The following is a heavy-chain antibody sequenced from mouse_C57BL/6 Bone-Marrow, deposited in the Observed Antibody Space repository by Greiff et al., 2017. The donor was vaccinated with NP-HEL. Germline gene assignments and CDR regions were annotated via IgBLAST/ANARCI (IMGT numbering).Heavy chain of an antibody. CDR2: ISDGGSYT. D-gene: IGHD2-4*01. CDR3: ARVPLGDDDDY. CDR1: GFNFSSSA. Sequence: EVKLQESGGGLVKPGGSLKLSCAASGFNFSSSAMSWVRPTPEKRLEWVATISDGGSYTYYPDNVTGRFTISRDNAKNNLYLQMSHLKSEDTARDYCARVPLGDDDDYWGQGTTLTVSS. V-gene: IGHV5-4*03. J-gene: IGHJ2*01.